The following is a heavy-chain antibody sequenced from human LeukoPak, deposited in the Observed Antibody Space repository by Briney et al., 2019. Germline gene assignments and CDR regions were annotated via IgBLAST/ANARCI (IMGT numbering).Heavy chain of an antibody. V-gene: IGHV4-59*08. CDR1: GGSFSGYY. CDR2: IFHSGST. D-gene: IGHD3-22*01. J-gene: IGHJ6*02. Sequence: NPSETLSLTCAVYGGSFSGYYWSWIRQPPGKGLEWMGYIFHSGSTTYNPSLSSRLTISVDTSKNQFSLELRSVTAADTAVYYCARQGTSGSYLTGLDVWGQGTTVTVSS. CDR3: ARQGTSGSYLTGLDV.